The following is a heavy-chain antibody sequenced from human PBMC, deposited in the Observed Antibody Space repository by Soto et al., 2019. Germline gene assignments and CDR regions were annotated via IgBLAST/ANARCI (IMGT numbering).Heavy chain of an antibody. J-gene: IGHJ4*02. CDR1: GGTFSSYA. D-gene: IGHD5-12*01. CDR2: IIPIFGTA. Sequence: TSVKVSCKASGGTFSSYAISWVRQAPGQGLEWMGGIIPIFGTANYAQKFQGRVTITADESTSTAYMELSSLRSEDTAVYYCARDHSPGRGYSGYPQNFDYWGQGTLVTVSS. CDR3: ARDHSPGRGYSGYPQNFDY. V-gene: IGHV1-69*13.